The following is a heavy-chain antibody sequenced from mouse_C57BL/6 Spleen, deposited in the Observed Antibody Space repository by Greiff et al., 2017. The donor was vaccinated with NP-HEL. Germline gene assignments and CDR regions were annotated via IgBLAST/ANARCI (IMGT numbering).Heavy chain of an antibody. J-gene: IGHJ2*01. CDR1: GYTFTDYY. CDR3: ARWDYGSDY. Sequence: QVTLKESGAELVRPGASVKLSCKASGYTFTDYYINWVKQRPGQGLEWIARIYPGSGNTYYNEKFKGKATLTAEKSSSTAYMQLSSLTSEDSAVYFCARWDYGSDYWGQGTTLTVSS. D-gene: IGHD1-1*01. CDR2: IYPGSGNT. V-gene: IGHV1-76*01.